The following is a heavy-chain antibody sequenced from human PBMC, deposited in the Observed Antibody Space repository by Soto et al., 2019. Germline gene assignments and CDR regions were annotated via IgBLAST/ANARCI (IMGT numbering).Heavy chain of an antibody. CDR3: ARRYCIIPSCHYYGLDV. V-gene: IGHV1-69*12. D-gene: IGHD2-2*01. J-gene: IGHJ6*02. Sequence: QVQLVQSGAEVKKPGSSVKVSCKASGGTFSSYTISWVRQAPGQGLEWMGGIIPMFGTGNYAQKFQGRVTITADESTNTAYMELSSLRSEDTAVYYCARRYCIIPSCHYYGLDVWGQGTTVTVSS. CDR1: GGTFSSYT. CDR2: IIPMFGTG.